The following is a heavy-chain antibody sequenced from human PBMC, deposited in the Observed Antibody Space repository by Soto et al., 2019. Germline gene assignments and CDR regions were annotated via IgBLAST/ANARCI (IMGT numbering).Heavy chain of an antibody. CDR1: GYRFADYY. Sequence: ASVKVSCKASGYRFADYYMSWVRQATGQGLEWMGWMNPNSGNTGYAQKFQGRVSMTRNTSITTAYLELSSLRSDDTAIYYCARMATSGTLNWFDPWGQGTLVTVSS. J-gene: IGHJ5*02. CDR2: MNPNSGNT. CDR3: ARMATSGTLNWFDP. V-gene: IGHV1-8*02.